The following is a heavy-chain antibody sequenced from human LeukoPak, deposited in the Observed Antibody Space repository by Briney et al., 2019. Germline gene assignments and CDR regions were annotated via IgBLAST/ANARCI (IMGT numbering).Heavy chain of an antibody. D-gene: IGHD3-10*02. V-gene: IGHV3-23*01. CDR2: ISGNGVHT. CDR1: GFTFSTYA. CDR3: AKRGLYSDHHFDD. J-gene: IGHJ4*02. Sequence: GGSLRLSCAASGFTFSTYAMSWVRQAPGKGLEWVSSISGNGVHTYYADSVKGRLTIFRDNSKNTLYLQMNSLRVEDTAVYYCAKRGLYSDHHFDDWGQGTLVTVSS.